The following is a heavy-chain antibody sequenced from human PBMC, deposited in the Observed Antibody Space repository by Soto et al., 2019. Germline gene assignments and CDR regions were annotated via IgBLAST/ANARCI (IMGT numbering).Heavy chain of an antibody. Sequence: GGSLSLSCAASGFPFSGDAVNWVRQAPGKGLEWVSSISTTSTYIYHADSVKGRFTISRDNANNSLHLQMNSLRAEDAGVYYCTRDYVMDVWGQGTTVPVSS. CDR3: TRDYVMDV. V-gene: IGHV3-21*01. CDR2: ISTTSTYI. J-gene: IGHJ6*02. D-gene: IGHD3-10*02. CDR1: GFPFSGDA.